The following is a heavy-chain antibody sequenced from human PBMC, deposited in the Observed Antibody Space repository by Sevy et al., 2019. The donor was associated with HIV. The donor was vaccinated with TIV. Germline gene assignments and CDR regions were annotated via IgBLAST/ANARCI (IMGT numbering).Heavy chain of an antibody. V-gene: IGHV3-53*01. CDR3: ARGKLDYGDYYYLDY. CDR1: GFTVSTKY. D-gene: IGHD4-17*01. CDR2: IYSAHST. Sequence: GGSLRLSCAASGFTVSTKYMSWVRQAPGKGLEWVSVIYSAHSTYYTDSVKGRFTISRDNSKNTLYLQMNSLRAEDTVVYYCARGKLDYGDYYYLDYWGQGTLVTVSS. J-gene: IGHJ4*02.